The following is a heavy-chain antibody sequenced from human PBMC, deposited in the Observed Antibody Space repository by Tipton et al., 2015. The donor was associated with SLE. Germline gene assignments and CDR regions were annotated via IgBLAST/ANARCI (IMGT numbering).Heavy chain of an antibody. Sequence: SLRLSCSASGFTFSNYAMHWVRQAPGKGLEYVSAITSNGGSTYYEDSVKGRFRISRDNSKSTLYLQMSSLRAEDTAMYYCVIIPPRPEGHGFDMWGQGTMVTVSS. J-gene: IGHJ3*02. CDR1: GFTFSNYA. CDR3: VIIPPRPEGHGFDM. V-gene: IGHV3-64D*06. CDR2: ITSNGGST.